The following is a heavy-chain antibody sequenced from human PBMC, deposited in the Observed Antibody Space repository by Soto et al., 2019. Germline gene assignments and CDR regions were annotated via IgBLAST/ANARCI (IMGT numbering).Heavy chain of an antibody. CDR3: ARDRDGDYNWFDP. J-gene: IGHJ5*02. CDR1: GGSVSSGSYY. D-gene: IGHD4-17*01. V-gene: IGHV4-61*01. CDR2: IYYSGST. Sequence: TSETLSLTCTVSGGSVSSGSYYWSWIRQPPGKGLEWIGYIYYSGSTNYNPSLKSRVTISVDTSKNQFSLKLSSVTAADTAVYYCARDRDGDYNWFDPWGQGTLVTVSS.